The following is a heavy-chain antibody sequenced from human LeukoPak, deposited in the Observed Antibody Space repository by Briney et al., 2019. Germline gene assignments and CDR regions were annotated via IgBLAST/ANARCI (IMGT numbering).Heavy chain of an antibody. CDR3: AKSSSGWYGGFDY. J-gene: IGHJ4*02. CDR1: GFTFSSYA. D-gene: IGHD6-19*01. V-gene: IGHV3-30*18. Sequence: GGSLRLSCAASGFTFSSYAMNWVRQAPGKGLEWVAVLSYDGSEKYYADSVKGRCTISRDNSKNTLYLEINSLRAEDTAVYYCAKSSSGWYGGFDYWGQGTLVTVSS. CDR2: LSYDGSEK.